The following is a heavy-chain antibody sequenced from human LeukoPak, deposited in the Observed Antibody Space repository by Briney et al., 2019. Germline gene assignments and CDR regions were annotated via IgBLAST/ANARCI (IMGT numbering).Heavy chain of an antibody. CDR1: GFTFSSYG. J-gene: IGHJ6*03. Sequence: PGGSLRLSCAASGFTFSSYGMHWVRQAPGKGLEWVASIRYDGSDKYYADSVKGRLTISRDNSKNTLYLQMNSLRPEDTAVYYCAKGSYYCTSSSCPQYYYYMDVWGKGTTVTVSS. V-gene: IGHV3-30*02. CDR3: AKGSYYCTSSSCPQYYYYMDV. D-gene: IGHD2-2*01. CDR2: IRYDGSDK.